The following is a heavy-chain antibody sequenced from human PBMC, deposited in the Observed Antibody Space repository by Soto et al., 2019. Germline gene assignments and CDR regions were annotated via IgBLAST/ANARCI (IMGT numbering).Heavy chain of an antibody. CDR3: ARDKSPYSSGWHNRHVDY. D-gene: IGHD6-19*01. CDR1: GFTFSSYA. Sequence: QVQLVESGGGVVQPGRSLRLSCAASGFTFSSYAMHWVRQAPGKGLEWVAVMSYDGSNKYYADSVKGRFTISRDNSKNTLYLQMNSLRAEATAVYYCARDKSPYSSGWHNRHVDYWGQGTLVTVSS. V-gene: IGHV3-30-3*01. J-gene: IGHJ4*02. CDR2: MSYDGSNK.